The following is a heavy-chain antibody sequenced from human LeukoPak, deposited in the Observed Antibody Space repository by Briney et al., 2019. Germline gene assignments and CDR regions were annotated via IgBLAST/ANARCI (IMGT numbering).Heavy chain of an antibody. CDR2: ITGNGDGT. CDR1: GFAFSTYA. CDR3: AELGITMIGGV. J-gene: IGHJ6*04. Sequence: GGSLRLSCAASGFAFSTYAMTWVRQAPGKGLEWVSSITGNGDGTSAADSVKGRFTISRDNSKNTLYLQMNSLRVADTAVYYCAELGITMIGGVWGKGTTVTISS. D-gene: IGHD3-10*02. V-gene: IGHV3-23*01.